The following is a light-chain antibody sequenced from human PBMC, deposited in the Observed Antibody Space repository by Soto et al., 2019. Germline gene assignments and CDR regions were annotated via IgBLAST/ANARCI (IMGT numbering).Light chain of an antibody. Sequence: QSALTQPASVSGSPGQSITISCTGTRSDVGGYNYVSWYQPHPGKAPKLMIYDVSNRPSGVSNRFSGAKSGNTASLTISGLQAEDGADYYCSSYTSSSTYVVFGGGTKVTVL. CDR1: RSDVGGYNY. CDR3: SSYTSSSTYVV. V-gene: IGLV2-14*03. J-gene: IGLJ2*01. CDR2: DVS.